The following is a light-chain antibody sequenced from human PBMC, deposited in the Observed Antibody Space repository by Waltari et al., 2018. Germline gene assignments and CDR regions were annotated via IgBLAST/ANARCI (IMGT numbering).Light chain of an antibody. CDR1: QGISTY. CDR3: LQYNSHPYS. CDR2: AAS. Sequence: IQMTPSQSSLSALSGDTVPITCRASQGISTYLNWYQQKPGKAPKRLIYAASSLESGVPSRFSGSGSGTDFTLTISSLQPEDFATYYCLQYNSHPYSFGQGTKVESK. V-gene: IGKV1-17*01. J-gene: IGKJ2*03.